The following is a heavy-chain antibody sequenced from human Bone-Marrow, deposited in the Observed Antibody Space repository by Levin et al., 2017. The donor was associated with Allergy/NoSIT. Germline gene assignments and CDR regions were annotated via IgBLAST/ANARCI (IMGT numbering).Heavy chain of an antibody. CDR1: GFTFSSYA. CDR3: AKAGLTSDYDFWSGYYYYYYMDV. Sequence: GGSLRLSCAASGFTFSSYAMSWVRQAPGKGLEWVSAISGSGGSTYYADSVKGRFTISRDNSKNTLYLQMNSLRAEDTAVYYCAKAGLTSDYDFWSGYYYYYYMDVWGKGTTVTVSS. CDR2: ISGSGGST. V-gene: IGHV3-23*01. J-gene: IGHJ6*03. D-gene: IGHD3-3*01.